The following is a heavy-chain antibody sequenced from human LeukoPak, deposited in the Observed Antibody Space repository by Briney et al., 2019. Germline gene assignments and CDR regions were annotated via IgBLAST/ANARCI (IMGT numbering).Heavy chain of an antibody. CDR3: ARDLDYGGSSIWYFDL. V-gene: IGHV4-59*01. CDR2: IYYRGNT. D-gene: IGHD4-23*01. Sequence: SETLSLTCTVSGGSISSFHWSWIRQPPGKGLEWIGYIYYRGNTQYNPSLKSRVTISVDTSKNQFSLRLTSVTAADTAVYYCARDLDYGGSSIWYFDLWGRGTLVTVSS. J-gene: IGHJ2*01. CDR1: GGSISSFH.